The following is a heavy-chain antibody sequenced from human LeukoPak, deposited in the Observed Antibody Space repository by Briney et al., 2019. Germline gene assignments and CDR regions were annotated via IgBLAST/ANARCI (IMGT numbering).Heavy chain of an antibody. CDR1: GFTVSSNY. CDR3: AASTIFGVVTDAFDI. CDR2: IYSGGST. D-gene: IGHD3-3*01. J-gene: IGHJ3*02. V-gene: IGHV3-53*01. Sequence: GGSLRLSCAASGFTVSSNYMSWVRQAPGKGLEWVSVIYSGGSTYYADSVKGRFTISRDNSKNTLYLQMNSLRAEDTAVYYCAASTIFGVVTDAFDIWGQGTMVTVSS.